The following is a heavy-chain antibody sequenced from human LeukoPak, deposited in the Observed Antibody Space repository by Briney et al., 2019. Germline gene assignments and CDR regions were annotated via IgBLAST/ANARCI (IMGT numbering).Heavy chain of an antibody. Sequence: KTSETLSLTCSVSGYSITSGYYWGWIRQPPGKGLEWIGSIYHTGNTFYDPSFNSRVTISVDTSKNQFSLSLSSVTAADTAVYYCARYCSGTTCYTRGGDYWGQGTLVTVSS. V-gene: IGHV4-38-2*02. CDR3: ARYCSGTTCYTRGGDY. J-gene: IGHJ4*02. CDR2: IYHTGNT. CDR1: GYSITSGYY. D-gene: IGHD2-2*02.